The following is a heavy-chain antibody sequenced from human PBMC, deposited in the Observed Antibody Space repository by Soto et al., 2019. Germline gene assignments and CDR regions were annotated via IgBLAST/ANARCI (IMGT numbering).Heavy chain of an antibody. J-gene: IGHJ6*02. CDR3: ARMGDVPYYYYGMDV. V-gene: IGHV1-18*01. D-gene: IGHD3-16*01. CDR2: INGYNGNT. CDR1: GYTFTRSG. Sequence: QVQLVQSGAEVKKPGASVKVSCKASGYTFTRSGISWVRQAPGQGLEWMGWINGYNGNTNYTQKMKGRITXTXXXPXXKAYMELRSLRSDDTAVYYCARMGDVPYYYYGMDVWGQGTTVIVSS.